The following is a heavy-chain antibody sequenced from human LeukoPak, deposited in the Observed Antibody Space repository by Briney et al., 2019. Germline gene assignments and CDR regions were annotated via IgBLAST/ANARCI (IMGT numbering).Heavy chain of an antibody. J-gene: IGHJ4*02. Sequence: SETLSLTCTVSGGSISSYYWSWIRQPPGEGLEWIGYIYYSGSSGSTDYNPSLKSRVTISVDTSKNQFSLKLSSVTAADTAVYYCATLPLLWGQGTLVTASS. CDR3: ATLPLL. CDR1: GGSISSYY. CDR2: IYYSGSSGST. V-gene: IGHV4-59*08.